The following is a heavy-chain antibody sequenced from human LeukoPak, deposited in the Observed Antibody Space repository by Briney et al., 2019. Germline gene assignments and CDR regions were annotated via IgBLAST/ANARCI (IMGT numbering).Heavy chain of an antibody. CDR1: GFTFSDYY. CDR2: ISSSGTSI. V-gene: IGHV3-11*01. J-gene: IGHJ4*02. D-gene: IGHD6-19*01. Sequence: EGSLRLSCAASGFTFSDYYMSWIRQAPGKGLEWVSYISSSGTSIYYADSVKGRFTISRDNAKNSLCLQMNSLRAEDSAVYYCARGGYSSGWYSSPDYWGQGTLVTVSS. CDR3: ARGGYSSGWYSSPDY.